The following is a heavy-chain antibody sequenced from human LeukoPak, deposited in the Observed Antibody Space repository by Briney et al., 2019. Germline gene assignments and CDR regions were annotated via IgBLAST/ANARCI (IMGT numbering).Heavy chain of an antibody. CDR1: GFTVTSNY. J-gene: IGHJ4*02. D-gene: IGHD6-19*01. CDR3: VRGGSGWYLYDH. Sequence: GGSLRLSCAASGFTVTSNYMKWVRQAPGKGLEWVSVIYTSGNTYCADSVKGRFTISRDIPKNTLYLQMNSLRGEDTAVYCCVRGGSGWYLYDHWGQGTLVTVSS. CDR2: IYTSGNT. V-gene: IGHV3-66*01.